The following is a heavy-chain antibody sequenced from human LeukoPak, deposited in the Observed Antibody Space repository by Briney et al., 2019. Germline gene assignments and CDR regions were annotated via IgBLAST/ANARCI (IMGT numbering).Heavy chain of an antibody. D-gene: IGHD5-18*01. V-gene: IGHV3-21*01. J-gene: IGHJ4*02. Sequence: GGSLRLSCAASGFTFSSYSMNWVRQTPGKGLEWVSSISSTSAYIYYADSVKGRFTISRDNAKNSLYLQMNSLRVEDTAMYCCAREPTGIILWGQGTLVTVSS. CDR3: AREPTGIIL. CDR1: GFTFSSYS. CDR2: ISSTSAYI.